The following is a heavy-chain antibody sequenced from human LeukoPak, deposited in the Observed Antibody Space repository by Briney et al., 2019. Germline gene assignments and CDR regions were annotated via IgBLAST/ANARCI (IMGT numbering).Heavy chain of an antibody. CDR3: ARAPYCGGDCYSVQFDY. V-gene: IGHV1-69*13. CDR1: GGTFSSYA. D-gene: IGHD2-21*02. CDR2: IIPIFGTA. Sequence: SVKVSCKASGGTFSSYAISWVRQAPGQGLEWMGGIIPIFGTANYAQKFQGRVTITADESTSTAYMELSSLRSEDTAVYYCARAPYCGGDCYSVQFDYWGQGTLVTVSS. J-gene: IGHJ4*02.